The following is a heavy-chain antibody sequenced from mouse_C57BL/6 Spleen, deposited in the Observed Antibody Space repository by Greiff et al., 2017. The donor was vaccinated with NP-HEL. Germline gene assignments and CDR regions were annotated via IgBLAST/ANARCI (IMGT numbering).Heavy chain of an antibody. CDR2: IDPETGGT. V-gene: IGHV1-15*01. D-gene: IGHD1-1*01. J-gene: IGHJ1*03. CDR3: TRQDYGSSHWYFDV. Sequence: QVQLQQSGAELVRPGASVTLSCKASGYTFTDYEMHWVKQTPVHGLAWIGAIDPETGGTAYNQKFTGKAILTADQSTSTAYMELRSLTSEDSAVYYCTRQDYGSSHWYFDVWGTGTTVTVSS. CDR1: GYTFTDYE.